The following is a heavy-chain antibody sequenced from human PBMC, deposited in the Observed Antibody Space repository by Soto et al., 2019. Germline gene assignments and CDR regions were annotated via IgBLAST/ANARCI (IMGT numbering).Heavy chain of an antibody. CDR2: IWYDGSNK. Sequence: QVHLVESGGGVVQPGGSLRLSCAASGFSFSSYGMHWVRQAPGKGLDWVAVIWYDGSNKYYADPVKGRFTISRDNSKNTLYLQMNSLRVEDTAVYYCARAQYTGSYLDACDIWGQGTMVTVSS. D-gene: IGHD1-26*01. CDR3: ARAQYTGSYLDACDI. CDR1: GFSFSSYG. V-gene: IGHV3-33*03. J-gene: IGHJ3*02.